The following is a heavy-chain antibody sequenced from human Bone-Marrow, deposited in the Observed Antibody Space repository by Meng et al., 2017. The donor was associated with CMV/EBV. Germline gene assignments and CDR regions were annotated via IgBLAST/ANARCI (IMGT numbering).Heavy chain of an antibody. CDR3: AKGATPRGIDGKLSLNWFDP. CDR2: ISGSGGST. CDR1: GSSISVGGY. D-gene: IGHD6-13*01. Sequence: GGSLRLSCRVSGSSISVGGYYWTWIRQHPGRGLEWVSAISGSGGSTYYADSVKGRFTISRDNSKNTLYLQMNSLRAEDTAVYYCAKGATPRGIDGKLSLNWFDPWGQGTLVTVSS. J-gene: IGHJ5*02. V-gene: IGHV3-23*01.